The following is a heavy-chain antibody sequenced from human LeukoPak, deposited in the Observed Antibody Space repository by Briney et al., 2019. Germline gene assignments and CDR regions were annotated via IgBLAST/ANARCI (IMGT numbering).Heavy chain of an antibody. CDR3: VRQDSRGFEF. CDR2: VYPDDSDT. Sequence: GESLKISCQSSGYSFTTYWIGWVRQMPGKGLEWMGIVYPDDSDTKYSPSFRGHVTISADRSGRTAYLQWSSLKASDTAMYYCVRQDSRGFEFWGQGALVTVSS. CDR1: GYSFTTYW. D-gene: IGHD3-22*01. J-gene: IGHJ4*02. V-gene: IGHV5-51*01.